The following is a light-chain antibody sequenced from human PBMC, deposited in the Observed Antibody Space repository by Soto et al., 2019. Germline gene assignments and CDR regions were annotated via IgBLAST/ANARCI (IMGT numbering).Light chain of an antibody. CDR2: ATY. J-gene: IGKJ3*01. CDR1: QGVGGW. V-gene: IGKV1-12*01. CDR3: QQTHSLPLS. Sequence: IQMTQSPSSVSASVGDRVTMTCRASQGVGGWLAWYQQNPGKVHKLLIYATYSLHSGVQSRFSGSGSGTDFTLSISSLQPEDFATYYCQQTHSLPLSFGPGTKVDIK.